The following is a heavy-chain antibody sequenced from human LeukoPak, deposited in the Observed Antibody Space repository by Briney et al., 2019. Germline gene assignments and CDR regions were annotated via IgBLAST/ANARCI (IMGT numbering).Heavy chain of an antibody. J-gene: IGHJ4*02. CDR1: GGSFSGYY. Sequence: ASETLSLTCAVYGGSFSGYYWSWIRQPPGKGLEWIGEINHSGSTNYNPSLKSRVTISVDTSKNQFSLKLSSVTAADTAVYYCARSRCTNGVCYLGSYYGGNVFDYWGQGTLVTVSS. CDR2: INHSGST. V-gene: IGHV4-34*01. CDR3: ARSRCTNGVCYLGSYYGGNVFDY. D-gene: IGHD2-8*01.